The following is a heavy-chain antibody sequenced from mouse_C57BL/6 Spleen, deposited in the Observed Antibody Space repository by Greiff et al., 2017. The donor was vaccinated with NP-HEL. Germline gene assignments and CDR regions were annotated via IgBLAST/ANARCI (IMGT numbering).Heavy chain of an antibody. CDR1: GFTFSDYG. J-gene: IGHJ4*01. V-gene: IGHV5-17*01. CDR2: ISSGSSTI. Sequence: EVKVEESGGGLVKPGGSLKLSCAASGFTFSDYGMHWVRQAPEKGLEWVAYISSGSSTIYYADTVKGRFTISRDNAKNTLFLQMTSLRSEDTAMYYCANAPYYAMDYWGQGTSVTVSS. CDR3: ANAPYYAMDY.